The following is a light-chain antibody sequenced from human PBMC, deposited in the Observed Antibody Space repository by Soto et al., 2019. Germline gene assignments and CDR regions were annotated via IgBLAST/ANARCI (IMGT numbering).Light chain of an antibody. Sequence: EVVLTQSPGTLSVSPGERGTLSCRASQSVSTDYLAWYQQKPGHTPRLLIYRASTRTIGVPQRFSASGSGTEFSLTISRLEPEDFAVYFCQRRANWPPMYSFGQGTKLEMK. CDR1: QSVSTDY. J-gene: IGKJ2*03. V-gene: IGKV3D-20*02. CDR3: QRRANWPPMYS. CDR2: RAS.